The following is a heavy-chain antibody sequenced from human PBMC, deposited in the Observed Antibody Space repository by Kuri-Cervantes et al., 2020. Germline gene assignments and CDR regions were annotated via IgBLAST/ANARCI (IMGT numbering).Heavy chain of an antibody. V-gene: IGHV3-21*01. CDR2: ISSSSLYI. CDR3: ATTGPSGSFL. CDR1: GFTFRSYS. D-gene: IGHD1-26*01. J-gene: IGHJ4*02. Sequence: GESLKISCAASGFTFRSYSMDWVRQAPSKGLEWVSSISSSSLYIYYTDPVKGRFTISRDDANNSLFLQMDSLRAEDTAVYYCATTGPSGSFLWGQGTLVTVSS.